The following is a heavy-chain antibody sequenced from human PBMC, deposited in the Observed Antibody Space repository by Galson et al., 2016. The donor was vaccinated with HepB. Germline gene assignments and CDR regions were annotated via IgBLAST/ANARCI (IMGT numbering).Heavy chain of an antibody. D-gene: IGHD2-21*01. Sequence: SLRLSCAASGFTFSSYSMGWVRQVPGKGLEWVSSIGRASTYTFYADSVKGRFTISRDNAKNSPFLQMDSLREDDTATYYCGGICGGDDCLSSLGFWGQGTLVTVSS. CDR2: IGRASTYT. CDR1: GFTFSSYS. J-gene: IGHJ4*02. CDR3: GGICGGDDCLSSLGF. V-gene: IGHV3-21*01.